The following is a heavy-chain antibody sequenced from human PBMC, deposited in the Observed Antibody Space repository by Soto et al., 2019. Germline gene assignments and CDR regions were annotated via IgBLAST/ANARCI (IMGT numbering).Heavy chain of an antibody. CDR3: ARERGEPNSSGWYAAFDY. D-gene: IGHD6-19*01. CDR1: AYTFTSYA. Sequence: ASVKVSCKASAYTFTSYAMHWVRQAPGQRLEWMGWINAGNGNTKYSQKFQGRVTITRDTSASTAYMELSSLRSEDTAVYYCARERGEPNSSGWYAAFDYWGQGTLVTVSS. V-gene: IGHV1-3*01. J-gene: IGHJ4*02. CDR2: INAGNGNT.